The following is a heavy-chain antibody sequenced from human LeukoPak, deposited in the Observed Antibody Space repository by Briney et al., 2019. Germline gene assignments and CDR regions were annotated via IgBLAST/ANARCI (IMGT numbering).Heavy chain of an antibody. Sequence: SQTLSLTCTVSGGSISSGSYYWSWIRQPAGKGLEWIGRIYTSGSTNYNPSLKSRVTISVDTSKNQFSLKLSSVTAADTAVYYCARDGATVATPDYNWFDPWGQGTLVTVSS. D-gene: IGHD4-23*01. CDR1: GGSISSGSYY. V-gene: IGHV4-61*02. J-gene: IGHJ5*02. CDR2: IYTSGST. CDR3: ARDGATVATPDYNWFDP.